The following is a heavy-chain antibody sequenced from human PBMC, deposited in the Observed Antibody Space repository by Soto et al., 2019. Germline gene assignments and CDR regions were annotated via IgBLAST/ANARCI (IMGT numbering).Heavy chain of an antibody. V-gene: IGHV3-48*01. J-gene: IGHJ3*01. CDR3: ARDRAKACPNAAYGDYTVDAFDL. Sequence: EVQVVESGGGLVQPGGSLRLSCGASGFTISDYRMNWVRQAPGTGLEWLSYISSRGGVIYYADSVKGRFTISRDNGNNSMYLQMNGLRAAATAVYYCARDRAKACPNAAYGDYTVDAFDLRGRGTMVTVSS. CDR1: GFTISDYR. D-gene: IGHD4-17*01. CDR2: ISSRGGVI.